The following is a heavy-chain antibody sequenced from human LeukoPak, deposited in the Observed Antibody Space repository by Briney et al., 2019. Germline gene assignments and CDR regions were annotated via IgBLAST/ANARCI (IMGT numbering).Heavy chain of an antibody. CDR3: ARDQEDSSGFSYYYYYYMDV. Sequence: PGGSLRLSCAASGFTFSSYAMSWVRQAPGKGLEWVSAISGSGGSTYYADSVKGRFTISGDNSKNTLYLQMNSLRAEDTAVYYCARDQEDSSGFSYYYYYYMDVWGKGTTVTVSS. V-gene: IGHV3-23*01. D-gene: IGHD6-19*01. CDR2: ISGSGGST. CDR1: GFTFSSYA. J-gene: IGHJ6*03.